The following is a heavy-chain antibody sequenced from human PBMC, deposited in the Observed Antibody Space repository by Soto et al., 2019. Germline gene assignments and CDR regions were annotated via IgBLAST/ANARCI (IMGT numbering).Heavy chain of an antibody. Sequence: QVQLVESGGGVVQPGRSLRLSCAASGFSFSSYAMHWVRQAPGKGLEWVAVISYDGSNKYYADSVKGRFTISRDNSKNTLYLQLNSLRPEDTAVYYCARELRRDCGDSGAFEIWGQRTMVTVSS. V-gene: IGHV3-30-3*01. CDR3: ARELRRDCGDSGAFEI. D-gene: IGHD4-17*01. CDR1: GFSFSSYA. CDR2: ISYDGSNK. J-gene: IGHJ3*02.